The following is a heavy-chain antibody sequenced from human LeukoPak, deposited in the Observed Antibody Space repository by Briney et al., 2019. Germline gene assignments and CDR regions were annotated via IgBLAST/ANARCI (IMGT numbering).Heavy chain of an antibody. Sequence: GASVKVSCKASGYTITSYDINWVRQATGQGLEWMGWMNPNSGNTGYAQKFQGRVTMTRNTSISTAYMELSSLRSEDTAVYYCARVGSYYYDSSGPPPDYWGQGTLVTVSS. D-gene: IGHD3-22*01. J-gene: IGHJ4*02. CDR3: ARVGSYYYDSSGPPPDY. CDR2: MNPNSGNT. V-gene: IGHV1-8*01. CDR1: GYTITSYD.